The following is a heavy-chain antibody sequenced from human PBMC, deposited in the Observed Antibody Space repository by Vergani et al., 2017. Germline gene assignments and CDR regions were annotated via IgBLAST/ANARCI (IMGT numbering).Heavy chain of an antibody. D-gene: IGHD3-16*01. V-gene: IGHV3-23*01. CDR3: AKKGYDYVWGTPDY. CDR2: ISGSGGST. CDR1: GFTFNNYA. Sequence: EVQLLESGGGLVQPGGSLRLSCAASGFTFNNYAMSWVRQAPGKGLEWVSAISGSGGSTYYADSVKGRFTISSDNSYNTLYLQMDSLRVEDTAVYYCAKKGYDYVWGTPDYWGQGTLVTVSS. J-gene: IGHJ4*02.